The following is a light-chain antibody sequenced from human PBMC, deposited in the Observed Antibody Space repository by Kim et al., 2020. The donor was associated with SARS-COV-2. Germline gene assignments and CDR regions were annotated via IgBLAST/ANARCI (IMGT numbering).Light chain of an antibody. V-gene: IGKV1-39*01. CDR2: ATT. CDR3: QKSYSTLWT. Sequence: ASVGDRVTIAGGGSQSIRKLLKWDQQKSGEAPKLLFYATTRLQSGVPSRCSGSGSGKEFTLTSRRLQPEDFATYYCQKSYSTLWTFGQGTKVDIK. J-gene: IGKJ1*01. CDR1: QSIRKL.